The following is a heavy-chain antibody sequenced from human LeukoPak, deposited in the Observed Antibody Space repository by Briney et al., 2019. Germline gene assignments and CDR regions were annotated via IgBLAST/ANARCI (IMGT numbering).Heavy chain of an antibody. J-gene: IGHJ4*02. CDR1: GGSTSSSSYY. V-gene: IGHV4-39*01. CDR3: ARPLAYSSSPGDFDY. Sequence: PSETLSLTCTVSGGSTSSSSYYWGWIRQPPGKGLEWIGSIYYSGSTYYNPSLKSRVTISVDTSKNQFSLKLSSVTAADTAVYYCARPLAYSSSPGDFDYWGQGTLVTVSS. CDR2: IYYSGST. D-gene: IGHD6-13*01.